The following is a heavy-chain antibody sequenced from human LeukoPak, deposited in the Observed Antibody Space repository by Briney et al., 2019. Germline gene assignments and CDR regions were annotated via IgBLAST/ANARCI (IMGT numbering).Heavy chain of an antibody. D-gene: IGHD5-18*01. CDR3: AKDRGRRGAAMVVDY. Sequence: GGSLRLSCAASGFTFDDYVMHWVRQAPGKGLEWVAGISWNRGVVGYGDSVKGRVTISRDNAKSSLFLEMNSLRAEDTALYYCAKDRGRRGAAMVVDYWGQGTMVTVSS. V-gene: IGHV3-9*01. CDR1: GFTFDDYV. CDR2: ISWNRGVV. J-gene: IGHJ4*02.